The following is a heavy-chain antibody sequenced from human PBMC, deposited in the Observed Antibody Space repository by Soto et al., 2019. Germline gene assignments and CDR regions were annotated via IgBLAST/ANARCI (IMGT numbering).Heavy chain of an antibody. V-gene: IGHV3-53*01. J-gene: IGHJ5*02. Sequence: VRSLRLSCSLSGLTVNNNYMSCARQAPGKGLEWVSGIYTGGNTYNTDSVKGRFTTSRDNSKTTLYLQMHGLRDEKTAVYYCARGGSYGYQGDNWFDRCGRVTRGTV. CDR3: ARGGSYGYQGDNWFDR. CDR1: GLTVNNNY. CDR2: IYTGGNT. D-gene: IGHD3-16*01.